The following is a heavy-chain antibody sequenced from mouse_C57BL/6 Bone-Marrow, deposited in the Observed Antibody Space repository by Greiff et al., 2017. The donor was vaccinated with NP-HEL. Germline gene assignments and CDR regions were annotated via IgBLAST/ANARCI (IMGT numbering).Heavy chain of an antibody. V-gene: IGHV1-54*01. CDR3: ARGGIYYDYDWFAY. CDR1: GYAFTNYL. J-gene: IGHJ3*01. D-gene: IGHD2-4*01. CDR2: INPGSGGT. Sequence: QVQLQQSGAELVRPGTSVKVSCKASGYAFTNYLIEWVKQRPGQGLEWIGVINPGSGGTNYNEKFKGKATLTADKSSSTAYMQLSSLTSEDSAVYFWARGGIYYDYDWFAYWGQGTLVTVSA.